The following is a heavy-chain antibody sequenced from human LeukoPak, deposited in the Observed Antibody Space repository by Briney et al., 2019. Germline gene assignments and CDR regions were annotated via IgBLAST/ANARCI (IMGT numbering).Heavy chain of an antibody. Sequence: ASVKVSCKASGYTFSNYGITWVRQAPGQGLEWMGWMSAYNGNTNYAQKFQGRVTMTTDTSTNTAYMDLRSLRSDDTAVYYCARPNYYDSSPTFDYWGQGTLVTVSS. V-gene: IGHV1-18*01. J-gene: IGHJ4*02. CDR3: ARPNYYDSSPTFDY. CDR1: GYTFSNYG. D-gene: IGHD3-22*01. CDR2: MSAYNGNT.